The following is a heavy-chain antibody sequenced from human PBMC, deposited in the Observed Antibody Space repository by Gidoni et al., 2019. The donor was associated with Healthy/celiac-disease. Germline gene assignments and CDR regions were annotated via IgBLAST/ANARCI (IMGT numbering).Heavy chain of an antibody. CDR1: GFTFSSYS. CDR2: ISSSSSYI. J-gene: IGHJ5*02. V-gene: IGHV3-21*01. Sequence: EVQLVESGGGLVKPGGSLRLSCAASGFTFSSYSMNWVRKAPGKGLEWVSSISSSSSYIYYADSVKGRFTISRDNAKNSLNLQMNSLRAEDTAVYYCARVPIVLMVYAGGPWFDPWGQGTLVTVSS. CDR3: ARVPIVLMVYAGGPWFDP. D-gene: IGHD2-8*01.